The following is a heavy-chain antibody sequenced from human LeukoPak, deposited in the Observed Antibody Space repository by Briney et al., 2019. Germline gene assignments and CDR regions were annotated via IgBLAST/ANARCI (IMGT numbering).Heavy chain of an antibody. D-gene: IGHD3-10*01. J-gene: IGHJ4*02. Sequence: PSQTLSLTCTVSGGSISSGSYYWSWIRQPAGKGLEWIGRIYTSGSTNYNPSLKSRVTISVDTSKDQFSLKLSSVTAADTAVYYCARPVLLWFGEPSGPIDYWGQGTLVTVSS. CDR2: IYTSGST. V-gene: IGHV4-61*02. CDR1: GGSISSGSYY. CDR3: ARPVLLWFGEPSGPIDY.